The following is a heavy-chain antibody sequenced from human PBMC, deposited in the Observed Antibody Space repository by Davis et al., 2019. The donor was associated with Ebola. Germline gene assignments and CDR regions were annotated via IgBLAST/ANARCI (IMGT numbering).Heavy chain of an antibody. Sequence: GESLKISCAASGFTFSSYGMTWVRQAPGKGLEWVSYISSSGSTAHYADSVKGRFTISRDNARNSLFLQMNSLRADDAAVYYCARWGTSPDCSSSSCSYYFDHWGQGTLVTVSS. V-gene: IGHV3-48*04. CDR1: GFTFSSYG. CDR2: ISSSGSTA. J-gene: IGHJ4*02. D-gene: IGHD2-2*01. CDR3: ARWGTSPDCSSSSCSYYFDH.